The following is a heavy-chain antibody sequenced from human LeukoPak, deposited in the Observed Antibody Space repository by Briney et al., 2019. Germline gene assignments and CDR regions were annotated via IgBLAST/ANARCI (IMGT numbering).Heavy chain of an antibody. V-gene: IGHV4-59*01. CDR3: ARVGPQEQLWPQSHDN. D-gene: IGHD5-18*01. CDR1: GGSISSYY. J-gene: IGHJ4*02. Sequence: SETLSLTCTVSGGSISSYYWSWIRQPPGRRLEWIGYIYYSGSTNYNPSLKSRVTILVDTSKNQFSLKLTPVTAADTAVYYCARVGPQEQLWPQSHDNWGQGTLVTVSS. CDR2: IYYSGST.